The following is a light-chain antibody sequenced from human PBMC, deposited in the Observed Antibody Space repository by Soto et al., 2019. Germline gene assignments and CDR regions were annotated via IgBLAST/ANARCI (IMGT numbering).Light chain of an antibody. CDR3: SSYTTSNSVV. CDR2: DVN. CDR1: SSDIGGYNW. V-gene: IGLV2-14*03. J-gene: IGLJ3*02. Sequence: QSVLTQPASVSGSPGQSITISCTGTSSDIGGYNWVAWYQQHPGKAPKVMICDVNIRPSGVSDRFSGSKSGNTASLTISGLQAEDEADYYCSSYTTSNSVVFGGGTKLTVL.